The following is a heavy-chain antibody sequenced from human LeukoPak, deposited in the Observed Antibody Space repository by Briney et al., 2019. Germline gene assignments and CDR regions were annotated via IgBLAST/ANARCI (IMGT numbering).Heavy chain of an antibody. J-gene: IGHJ6*02. CDR3: ASRPGYYYYGMDV. CDR1: GFTFSNYG. V-gene: IGHV3-30*02. D-gene: IGHD1-14*01. CDR2: IRYDGSNK. Sequence: GGSLRLSCAASGFTFSNYGMHWVRQAPGRGLEGVAFIRYDGSNKYYADSVKGRFTISRDNSKNTLYLQMNSLRAEDTAVYYCASRPGYYYYGMDVWGQGTTVTVSS.